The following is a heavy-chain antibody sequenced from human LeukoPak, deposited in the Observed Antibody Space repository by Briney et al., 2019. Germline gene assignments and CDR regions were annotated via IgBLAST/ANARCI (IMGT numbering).Heavy chain of an antibody. D-gene: IGHD3-16*02. J-gene: IGHJ6*03. Sequence: PSETLSLTCTVSGGSISSSSYYWGWIRQPPGKGLEWIGSIYYSGSTNYNPSLKSRVTMSVDTSKNQFSLKLSSVTAADTAVYYCARALQYYDYVWGSYRYQDVWGKGTTVTVSS. CDR2: IYYSGST. CDR1: GGSISSSSYY. CDR3: ARALQYYDYVWGSYRYQDV. V-gene: IGHV4-39*07.